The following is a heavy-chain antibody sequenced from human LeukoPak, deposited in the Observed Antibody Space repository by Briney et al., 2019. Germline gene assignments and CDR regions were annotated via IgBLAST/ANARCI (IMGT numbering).Heavy chain of an antibody. V-gene: IGHV3-11*01. Sequence: GGSLRLSCAASGFTFSNYAVSWVRQAPGKGLEWVSYISSSGSTIYYADSVKGRFTISRDNAKNSLYLQMNSLRAEDTAVYYCARGPDYYGSGLYYYGMDVWGQGTTVTVSS. CDR1: GFTFSNYA. J-gene: IGHJ6*02. D-gene: IGHD3-10*01. CDR2: ISSSGSTI. CDR3: ARGPDYYGSGLYYYGMDV.